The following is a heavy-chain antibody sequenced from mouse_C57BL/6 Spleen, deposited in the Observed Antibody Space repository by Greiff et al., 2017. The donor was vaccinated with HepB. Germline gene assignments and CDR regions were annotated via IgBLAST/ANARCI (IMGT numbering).Heavy chain of an antibody. J-gene: IGHJ4*01. Sequence: EVQLVESGPGMVKPSQSLSLTCTVTGYSITSGYDWHWIRHFPGNKLEWMGYISYSGSTNYNPSLKSRISITHDTSKNHFFLKLNSVTTEDTATYYCARDGGEYYAMDYWGQGTSVTVSS. CDR1: GYSITSGYD. V-gene: IGHV3-1*01. CDR2: ISYSGST. CDR3: ARDGGEYYAMDY.